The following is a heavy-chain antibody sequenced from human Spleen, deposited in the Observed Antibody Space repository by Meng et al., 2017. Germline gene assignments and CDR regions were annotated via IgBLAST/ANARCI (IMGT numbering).Heavy chain of an antibody. CDR2: IYWNGDK. Sequence: ITLKEFGPTLVKPTQTLTLTCTFSWFSLSTSGGGVGWVRQPPGKALEWLALIYWNGDKRYSPSLKSRLTITKDTSKNQVVLTMTNMDPVDTATYFCAHGRVSSWVGYFQHWGQGTLVTVSS. CDR1: WFSLSTSGGG. V-gene: IGHV2-5*01. CDR3: AHGRVSSWVGYFQH. J-gene: IGHJ1*01. D-gene: IGHD6-13*01.